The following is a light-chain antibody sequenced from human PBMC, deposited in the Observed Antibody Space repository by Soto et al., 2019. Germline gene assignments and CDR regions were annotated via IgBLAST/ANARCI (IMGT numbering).Light chain of an antibody. CDR2: GAS. V-gene: IGKV3-20*01. CDR1: QSVSSSY. CDR3: QQYGSSPSGT. Sequence: EIVLTQSPGTLSLSPGERATLSCRASQSVSSSYLAWYQQKPGQAPRLLIYGASSRATGIPDRFSGSESGTDFTLTISRLEPEDFAVFYCQQYGSSPSGTFGQGTRLEIK. J-gene: IGKJ5*01.